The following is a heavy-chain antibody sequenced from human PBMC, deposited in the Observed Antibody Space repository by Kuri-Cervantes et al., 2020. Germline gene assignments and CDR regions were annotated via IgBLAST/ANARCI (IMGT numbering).Heavy chain of an antibody. J-gene: IGHJ4*02. CDR3: AREYSSSVASYFDY. V-gene: IGHV1-69*05. D-gene: IGHD6-13*01. CDR2: IIPIFGTA. CDR1: GGTFSSYA. Sequence: SVKVSCKASGGTFSSYAISWVRQAPGQGLEWMGGIIPIFGTANYAQKFQGRVTITTDESTSTAYMELSSLSSEDTAVYYCAREYSSSVASYFDYWGQGTLVTVSS.